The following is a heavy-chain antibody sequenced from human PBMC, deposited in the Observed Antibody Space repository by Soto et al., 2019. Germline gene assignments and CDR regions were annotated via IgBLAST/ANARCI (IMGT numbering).Heavy chain of an antibody. CDR1: GFTFTSYG. CDR2: IWYDGSNK. Sequence: QVQLVESGGGVVQPGRSLTLSCVASGFTFTSYGIHWVRQAPGKGLEWVAVIWYDGSNKYYGDSVKGRFSISRDNSKNAVFLPMNSLGAEDTAVYYCARDRRFLEWLDYLGQGTLVSVSS. V-gene: IGHV3-33*01. CDR3: ARDRRFLEWLDY. D-gene: IGHD3-3*01. J-gene: IGHJ4*02.